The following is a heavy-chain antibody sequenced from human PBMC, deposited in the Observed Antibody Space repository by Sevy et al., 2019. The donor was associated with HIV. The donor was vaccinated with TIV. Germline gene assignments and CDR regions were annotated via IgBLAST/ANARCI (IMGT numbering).Heavy chain of an antibody. V-gene: IGHV1-46*01. CDR2: TNPSSGST. D-gene: IGHD6-19*01. Sequence: ASVKVSCKASRYRFTSYYMHWVRQAPGQGLEWMGITNPSSGSTTYAQKLQGRVTMTRATSTNTVYMELSSLRSEDTAVYYCAREGISVSGLTGYFDLWGRGTLVTVSS. CDR3: AREGISVSGLTGYFDL. CDR1: RYRFTSYY. J-gene: IGHJ2*01.